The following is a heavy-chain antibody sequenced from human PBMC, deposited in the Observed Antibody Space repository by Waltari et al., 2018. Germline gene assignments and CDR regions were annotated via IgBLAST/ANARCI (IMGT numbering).Heavy chain of an antibody. CDR3: ARVEGAAGLDI. J-gene: IGHJ3*02. D-gene: IGHD3-16*01. V-gene: IGHV1-3*01. CDR1: GYTFTSYA. Sequence: QVQLVQSGAEAKKPGASVKVSCKASGYTFTSYAMHWGRQAPGQRLEWMGWINAGNGNTKYSQKFQGRFTITRDTSASTAYMELSSLRSEDTAVYYCARVEGAAGLDIWGQGTMVTVSS. CDR2: INAGNGNT.